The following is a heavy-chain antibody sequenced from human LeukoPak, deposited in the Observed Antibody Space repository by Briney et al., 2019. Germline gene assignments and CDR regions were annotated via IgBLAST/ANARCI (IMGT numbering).Heavy chain of an antibody. CDR2: INPNSGGT. J-gene: IGHJ4*02. Sequence: GASVKVSCKASGYTFTGYYMHWVRQVPGQGLEWMGRINPNSGGTNYAQKFQGRVTMTRDTSISTAYMELSRLRSDDTAVYYCAREDSSGWPFGDYWGQGTLVTVSS. CDR1: GYTFTGYY. V-gene: IGHV1-2*06. CDR3: AREDSSGWPFGDY. D-gene: IGHD6-19*01.